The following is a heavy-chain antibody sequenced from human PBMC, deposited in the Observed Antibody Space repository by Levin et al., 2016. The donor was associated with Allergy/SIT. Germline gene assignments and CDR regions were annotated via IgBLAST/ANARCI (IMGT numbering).Heavy chain of an antibody. Sequence: GSLRLSCTVSGGSINSYYWSRIRQPPGKGLEWIGYIYYSGTTHYNPSLKSRVTISVDRSKNQVSLNLTSVTAADTAVYYCARESPVVDAFHIWGQGTMVTVSS. CDR1: GGSINSYY. V-gene: IGHV4-59*01. D-gene: IGHD2-21*01. J-gene: IGHJ3*02. CDR2: IYYSGTT. CDR3: ARESPVVDAFHI.